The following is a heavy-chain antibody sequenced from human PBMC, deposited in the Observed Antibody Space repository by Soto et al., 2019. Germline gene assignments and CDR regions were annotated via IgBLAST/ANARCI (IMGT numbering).Heavy chain of an antibody. D-gene: IGHD3-10*01. CDR1: GFTVGNNY. CDR3: AKDGRGSGSHYNSFGY. V-gene: IGHV3-53*01. Sequence: EVQLVESGGGLIQPGGSLKLSCAASGFTVGNNYMSWVRQAPGQGLEWVSVIYSTGTTKYADSVKGRFTVSRDNAKNTLYLQMNSLRAEDTAVYYCAKDGRGSGSHYNSFGYWGQGTLVTVSS. J-gene: IGHJ4*02. CDR2: IYSTGTT.